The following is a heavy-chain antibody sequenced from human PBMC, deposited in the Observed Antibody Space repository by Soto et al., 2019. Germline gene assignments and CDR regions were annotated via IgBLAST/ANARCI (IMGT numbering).Heavy chain of an antibody. J-gene: IGHJ1*01. CDR1: GFTFSSYA. CDR3: AKPHDSSGYYYPYFQQ. D-gene: IGHD3-22*01. CDR2: ISGSGDST. V-gene: IGHV3-23*01. Sequence: VGSLRLSCAASGFTFSSYAMSWVRQAPGKGLEWVSAISGSGDSTYSADSVKGRFTISRDNSKNTLYLQMNSLRAEDTAVYYCAKPHDSSGYYYPYFQQWGQGTLVTVSS.